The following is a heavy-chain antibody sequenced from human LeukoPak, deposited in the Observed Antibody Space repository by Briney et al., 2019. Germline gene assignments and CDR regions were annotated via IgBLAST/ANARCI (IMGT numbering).Heavy chain of an antibody. J-gene: IGHJ3*02. CDR2: IKSDGSST. D-gene: IGHD6-13*01. Sequence: GGSLRLSCAASGFTFSSYSMNWVRQAPGKGLVWVSRIKSDGSSTSYADSVKGRFTISRDNSKNTLYLQMNSLRAEDTAVYYCAKGYSSSWDGAFDIWGQGTMVTVSS. V-gene: IGHV3-74*01. CDR3: AKGYSSSWDGAFDI. CDR1: GFTFSSYS.